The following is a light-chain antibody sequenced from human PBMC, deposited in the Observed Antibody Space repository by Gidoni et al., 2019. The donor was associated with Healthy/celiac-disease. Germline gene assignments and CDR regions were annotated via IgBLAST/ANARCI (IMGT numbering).Light chain of an antibody. V-gene: IGKV1-33*01. CDR3: QQYDNLPPLFT. J-gene: IGKJ3*01. Sequence: DIQMTQSPSYLSASVGDRVTITCQASQDITNYLNWYQQKPGKAPKLLIYDASNLETGVPSRFSGSGSGTDFTFTISSLQPEDIATYYCQQYDNLPPLFTFGPGTHVDIK. CDR2: DAS. CDR1: QDITNY.